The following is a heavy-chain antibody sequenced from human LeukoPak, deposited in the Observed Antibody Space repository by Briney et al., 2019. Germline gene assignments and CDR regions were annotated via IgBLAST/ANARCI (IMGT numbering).Heavy chain of an antibody. CDR3: ARALCSSASCYSSPWFDP. Sequence: ASVKVSCKASGYTFTGYYMHWVRQAPGQGLEWMGWINPNSGDRGYAQKFQGRVTITRNTSISTAYMELSSLRSEDTAVYYCARALCSSASCYSSPWFDPWGQGTLVTVSS. CDR2: INPNSGDR. V-gene: IGHV1-8*03. D-gene: IGHD2-2*01. CDR1: GYTFTGYY. J-gene: IGHJ5*02.